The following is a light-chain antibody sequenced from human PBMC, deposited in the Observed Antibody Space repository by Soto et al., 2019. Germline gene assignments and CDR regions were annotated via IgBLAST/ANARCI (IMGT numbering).Light chain of an antibody. Sequence: QPVLTQSPSASASLGASVKLTCTLSSGHSSYAIAWHQQRPEKGPRYLMKLNSDGSHSKGDGIPDRFSGSSSGAERYMTISSLPSEDDADYYCQTWGTGIQVFGGGTKLTVL. CDR2: LNSDGSH. CDR3: QTWGTGIQV. J-gene: IGLJ2*01. CDR1: SGHSSYA. V-gene: IGLV4-69*01.